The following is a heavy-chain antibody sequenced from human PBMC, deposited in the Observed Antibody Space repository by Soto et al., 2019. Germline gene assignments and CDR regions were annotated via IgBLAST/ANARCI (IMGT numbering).Heavy chain of an antibody. D-gene: IGHD5-12*01. CDR1: GFTFSSYA. V-gene: IGHV3-23*01. CDR2: ISGSGGST. J-gene: IGHJ4*02. CDR3: AKVRDIVATKRAYYFDY. Sequence: SGGSLRLSCAASGFTFSSYAMSWVRQAPGKGLGWVSAISGSGGSTYYTDSVKGRFTISRDNSKNTLYLQMNSLRAEDTAVYYCAKVRDIVATKRAYYFDYWGQGTLVTVSS.